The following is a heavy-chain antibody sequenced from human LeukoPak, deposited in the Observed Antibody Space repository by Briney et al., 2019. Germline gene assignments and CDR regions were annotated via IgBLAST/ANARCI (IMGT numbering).Heavy chain of an antibody. CDR3: ARDIGQWLAVFDY. J-gene: IGHJ4*02. Sequence: TGGSLRLSCAASGFTFSDYYMSWIRQAPGKGLEWVSYISSSGSTIYYADSAKGRFTISRDNAKNSLYLQMNSLRAEDTAVYYCARDIGQWLAVFDYWGQGTLVTVSS. CDR2: ISSSGSTI. D-gene: IGHD6-19*01. CDR1: GFTFSDYY. V-gene: IGHV3-11*01.